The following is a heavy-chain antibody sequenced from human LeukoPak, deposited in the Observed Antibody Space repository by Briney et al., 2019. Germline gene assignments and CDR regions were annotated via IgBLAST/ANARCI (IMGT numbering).Heavy chain of an antibody. CDR2: LSYDGSYK. V-gene: IGHV3-30*04. CDR1: GFTFSNFA. J-gene: IGHJ4*02. D-gene: IGHD1-1*01. Sequence: GGSLRLSCAAAGFTFSNFAMHWVRQAPGKGLEWVAVLSYDGSYKYYADSVKGRFTISRDNSKNTLYLQMNSLRAEDTAVYYCARAPGYGAAYYFDYWGQGTLVTVSS. CDR3: ARAPGYGAAYYFDY.